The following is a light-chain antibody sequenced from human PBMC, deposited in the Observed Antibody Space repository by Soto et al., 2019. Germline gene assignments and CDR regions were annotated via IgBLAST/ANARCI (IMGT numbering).Light chain of an antibody. V-gene: IGLV2-14*01. CDR1: SSDVGGYNY. J-gene: IGLJ2*01. Sequence: QSVLTQPASVSGSPGQSITIYCTGTSSDVGGYNYVSWYQQHPGKAPKLVIYEVSNRPSGVTNRFSGSKSGNTASLTISGLQAEDESDYYCSSYTSTRIVVFGGVTKLTVL. CDR3: SSYTSTRIVV. CDR2: EVS.